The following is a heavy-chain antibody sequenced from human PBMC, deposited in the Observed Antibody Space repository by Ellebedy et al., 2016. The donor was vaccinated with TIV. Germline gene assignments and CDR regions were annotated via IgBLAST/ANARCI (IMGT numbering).Heavy chain of an antibody. J-gene: IGHJ5*02. CDR2: IYYSGST. CDR3: AREIRITIFGVAGWFDP. V-gene: IGHV4-39*02. D-gene: IGHD3-3*01. CDR1: GGSISSGTYS. Sequence: SETLSLXCTVSGGSISSGTYSWGWIRQPPGKGLEWIGAIYYSGSTYYNPSLKSRVTISVDTSKNQFSLKLSSVTAADTAVYYCAREIRITIFGVAGWFDPWGQGTLVTVSS.